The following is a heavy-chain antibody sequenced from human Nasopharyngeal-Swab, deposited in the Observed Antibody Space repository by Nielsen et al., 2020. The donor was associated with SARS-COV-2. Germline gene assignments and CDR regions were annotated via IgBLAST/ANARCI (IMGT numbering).Heavy chain of an antibody. D-gene: IGHD3-10*01. CDR3: AKDVRGSGSLGCMDV. CDR1: GFTFSSYA. V-gene: IGHV3-23*01. Sequence: GGSLRLSCAASGFTFSSYAMSWVRQAPGKGLEWVSAISGSGGSTYYADSVKGRFTISRDNSKNTLYLQMNGLRAEDTAVYYCAKDVRGSGSLGCMDVWGQGTTVTVSS. CDR2: ISGSGGST. J-gene: IGHJ6*02.